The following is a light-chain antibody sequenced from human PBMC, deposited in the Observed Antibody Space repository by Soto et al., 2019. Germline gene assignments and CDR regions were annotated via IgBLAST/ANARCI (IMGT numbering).Light chain of an antibody. Sequence: EVLLTQSPGTLSLSAGESATLSCRASQSVSSRYLAWYQQKPGQAPSLLIYGASSRATGIPERFSGSGSATEFTLTISRLEPEDFAVYYCQQYGRDFGPGTKVDIK. V-gene: IGKV3-20*01. J-gene: IGKJ3*01. CDR1: QSVSSRY. CDR3: QQYGRD. CDR2: GAS.